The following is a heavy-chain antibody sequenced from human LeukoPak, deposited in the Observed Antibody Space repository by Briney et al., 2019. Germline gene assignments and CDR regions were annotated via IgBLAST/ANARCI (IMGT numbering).Heavy chain of an antibody. CDR3: ARDRGSSGRIGRYYYYMDV. Sequence: GGSLRLSCAASGFTFSDYYMSWIRQAPGKGLEWVSYISSSGSTIYYADSVKSRFTISRDNAKNSLYLQMNSLRAEDTAVYYCARDRGSSGRIGRYYYYMDVWGKGTTVTVSS. V-gene: IGHV3-11*04. D-gene: IGHD3-22*01. CDR1: GFTFSDYY. J-gene: IGHJ6*03. CDR2: ISSSGSTI.